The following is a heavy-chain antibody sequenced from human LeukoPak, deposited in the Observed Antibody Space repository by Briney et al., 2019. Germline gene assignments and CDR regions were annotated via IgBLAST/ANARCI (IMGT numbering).Heavy chain of an antibody. CDR2: IYHSGST. D-gene: IGHD3-9*01. CDR3: ARSYYDILTGYSYYMDV. CDR1: GESFSGYY. Sequence: SETLSLTCAVYGESFSGYYWSWIRQPPGKGLEWIGEIYHSGSTNYNPSLKSRVTISVDKSKNQFSLKLSSVTAADTAVYYCARSYYDILTGYSYYMDVWGKGTTVTVPS. V-gene: IGHV4-34*01. J-gene: IGHJ6*03.